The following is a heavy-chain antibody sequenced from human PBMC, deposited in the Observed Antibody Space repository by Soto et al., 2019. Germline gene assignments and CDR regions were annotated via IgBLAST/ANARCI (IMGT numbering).Heavy chain of an antibody. CDR2: IIPIFGTT. J-gene: IGHJ3*02. Sequence: QVQLVQSGAELKKPGSSVKVSCKASGGTFGSNAISWVRQAPGQGLEWMGGIIPIFGTTNNAQKFQGRVTITADESTNTAYMELSSLRSEDTAIYYCAREVYPFGPGVVRGAFDIWGQGTMVTVSS. CDR1: GGTFGSNA. V-gene: IGHV1-69*12. CDR3: AREVYPFGPGVVRGAFDI. D-gene: IGHD2-2*01.